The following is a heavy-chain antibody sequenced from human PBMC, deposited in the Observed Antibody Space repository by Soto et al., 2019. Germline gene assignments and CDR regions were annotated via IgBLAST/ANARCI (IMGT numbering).Heavy chain of an antibody. CDR3: ASLIAAAGTGGLSFDY. V-gene: IGHV4-30-2*02. D-gene: IGHD6-13*01. CDR2: IYHSGST. CDR1: GGSISSGGYS. J-gene: IGHJ4*02. Sequence: PSETLSLTCAVSGGSISSGGYSWSWIRQPPGKGLEWIGYIYHSGSTYYNPSLKSRVTISVDRSKNQFSLKLSSVTAADTAVYYCASLIAAAGTGGLSFDYWGQGTLVTVSS.